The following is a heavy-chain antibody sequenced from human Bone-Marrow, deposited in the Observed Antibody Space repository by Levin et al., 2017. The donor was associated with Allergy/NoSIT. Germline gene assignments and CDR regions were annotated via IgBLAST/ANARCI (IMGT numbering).Heavy chain of an antibody. CDR1: GASISSYY. D-gene: IGHD3-22*01. J-gene: IGHJ3*02. CDR2: IYYSGST. CDR3: ARGYFDSSFPPRI. Sequence: NPSETLSLTCTVSGASISSYYWSWIRQPPGKGLEWIGYIYYSGSTNYSPSLKSRVTISVDTSKNQFSLKLSSVTAADTAVYYCARGYFDSSFPPRIWGQGTMVTVSS. V-gene: IGHV4-59*01.